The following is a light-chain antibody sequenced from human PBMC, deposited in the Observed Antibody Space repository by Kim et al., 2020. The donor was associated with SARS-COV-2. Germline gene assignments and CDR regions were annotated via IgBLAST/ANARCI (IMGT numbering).Light chain of an antibody. V-gene: IGKV3-20*01. CDR1: ESVRNNY. CDR2: GAS. CDR3: QQYLTSPPLT. J-gene: IGKJ4*01. Sequence: EIVLTQSPGTLSLSPGERATLSCRASESVRNNYLAWYQRKPGQAPRLLIYGASIRATGIPDRFSGGGSGTDFSLTISRLEPEDFAVYYCQQYLTSPPLTFGGGTKVDIK.